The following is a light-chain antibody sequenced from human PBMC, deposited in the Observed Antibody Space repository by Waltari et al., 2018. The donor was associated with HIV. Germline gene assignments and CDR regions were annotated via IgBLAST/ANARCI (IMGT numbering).Light chain of an antibody. Sequence: QSALTPPRSVSGSPGQSVTISCTGTSSHVGGYEPCSWYLQHPGKVPKLIIYEVIKRPSGVPDRFSGSKSGNTASLTISGLQTEDEADYFCCSYAGTYTYVLFGGGTKLTVL. CDR2: EVI. V-gene: IGLV2-11*01. CDR3: CSYAGTYTYVL. CDR1: SSHVGGYEP. J-gene: IGLJ3*02.